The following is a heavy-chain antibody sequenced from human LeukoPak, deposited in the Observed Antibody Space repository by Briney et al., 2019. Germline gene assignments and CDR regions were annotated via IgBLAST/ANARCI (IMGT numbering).Heavy chain of an antibody. CDR3: ARGKGILGYCSSTSCPNKNNWFDP. V-gene: IGHV1-8*01. CDR2: MNPNSGNT. J-gene: IGHJ5*02. Sequence: ASVNVSFKASGYTFTRYDINGVRQAAGQGGEWMGWMNPNSGNTGYAQKFQGRVTVTRNTSISTAYMELSSLRSEDTAVYYCARGKGILGYCSSTSCPNKNNWFDPWGRGTLVTVSS. D-gene: IGHD2-2*01. CDR1: GYTFTRYD.